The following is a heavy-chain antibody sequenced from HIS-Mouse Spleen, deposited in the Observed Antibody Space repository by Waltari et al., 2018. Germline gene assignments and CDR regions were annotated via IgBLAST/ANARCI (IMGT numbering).Heavy chain of an antibody. CDR2: ISYDGSNK. CDR3: AKDTGDPVSYWYFDL. V-gene: IGHV3-30*18. CDR1: GFTFSSYG. Sequence: QVQLVESGGGVVQPGRSLRLSCAASGFTFSSYGMHWVRQAPGKGLGWMAGISYDGSNKYYADTVKGRFTSSRDNSKNTLYLQMNSLRAEDTAVYYCAKDTGDPVSYWYFDLWGRGTLVTVSS. J-gene: IGHJ2*01. D-gene: IGHD7-27*01.